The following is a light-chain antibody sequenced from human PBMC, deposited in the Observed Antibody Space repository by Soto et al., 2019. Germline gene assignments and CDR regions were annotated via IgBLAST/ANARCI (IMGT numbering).Light chain of an antibody. V-gene: IGKV1-5*01. Sequence: DIQMTQSPSTLSASIGDRVTITCRASESIRTWLAWYQHKPGKAPKFLIYDASSLESGVPSRFSGSGSGTEFTLTISNLQPDDFATYFCQQLNSYPITFGQGTRLEIK. CDR1: ESIRTW. J-gene: IGKJ5*01. CDR3: QQLNSYPIT. CDR2: DAS.